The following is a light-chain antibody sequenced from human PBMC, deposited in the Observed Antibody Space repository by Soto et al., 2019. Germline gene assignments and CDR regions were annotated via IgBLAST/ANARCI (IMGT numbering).Light chain of an antibody. CDR2: KAS. Sequence: DIQMTQSPSTLSASVGDRVTITCRASQSFSNWLAWYQQKPGKAPNLLIYKASILESGVPSRFSGSGSGTEFTLTISSLQPDDFATYYCQQYNSYSWTFGQGKKVENK. V-gene: IGKV1-5*03. CDR1: QSFSNW. CDR3: QQYNSYSWT. J-gene: IGKJ1*01.